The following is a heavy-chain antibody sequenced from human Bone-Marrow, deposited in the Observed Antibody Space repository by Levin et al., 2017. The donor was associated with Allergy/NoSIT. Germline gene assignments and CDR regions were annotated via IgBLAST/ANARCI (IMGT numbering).Heavy chain of an antibody. Sequence: AGGSLRLSCAASGFTFSTYAINWVRQAPGKGLEWVSVISGSAGSGSAGATHYAESVRGRFTISRDDSKNTLYLQMNSLRAEDAAVYYCAKVTQNGPSYYYDGMDVWGQGTTVTVSS. V-gene: IGHV3-23*01. J-gene: IGHJ6*02. CDR2: ISGSAGSGSAGAT. CDR3: AKVTQNGPSYYYDGMDV. D-gene: IGHD1-1*01. CDR1: GFTFSTYA.